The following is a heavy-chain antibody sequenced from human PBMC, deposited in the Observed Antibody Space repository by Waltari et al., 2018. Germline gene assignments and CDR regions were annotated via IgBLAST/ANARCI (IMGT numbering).Heavy chain of an antibody. CDR2: ISGSGGST. J-gene: IGHJ4*02. CDR1: GFTFSSYA. Sequence: EVQLLESGGGLVQPGGSLRLSCAASGFTFSSYAMSWVRQAPGTGLEWVSAISGSGGSTYYADSVKGRFTISRDNSKNTLYLQMNSLRAEDTAVYYCAKGDDYIWGSYPGGGYYFDYWGQGTLVTVSS. CDR3: AKGDDYIWGSYPGGGYYFDY. D-gene: IGHD3-16*02. V-gene: IGHV3-23*01.